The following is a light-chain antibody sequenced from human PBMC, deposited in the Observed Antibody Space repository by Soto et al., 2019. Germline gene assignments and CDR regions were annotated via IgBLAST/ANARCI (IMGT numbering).Light chain of an antibody. Sequence: QSVLTQPPSVSGAPGQRVTISCTGSSSNIGAGYDVHWYQQLPGTAPKLLIYGNSNRPSGVPDRFSVSKSGTSASLAITGLQAEDEADYYCHSYDSSLSGHVVFGGGTKLTVL. CDR2: GNS. J-gene: IGLJ2*01. V-gene: IGLV1-40*01. CDR1: SSNIGAGYD. CDR3: HSYDSSLSGHVV.